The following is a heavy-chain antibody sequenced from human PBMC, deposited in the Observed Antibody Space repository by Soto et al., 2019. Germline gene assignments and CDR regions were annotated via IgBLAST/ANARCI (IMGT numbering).Heavy chain of an antibody. CDR3: ARGKGAKYYGSGSYYKTPIYYYYGMDV. CDR1: GGSFSGYY. V-gene: IGHV4-34*01. CDR2: INHSGST. Sequence: SETLSLTCAVYGGSFSGYYWSWIRQPPGKGLEWIGEINHSGSTNYNPSLKSRVTISVDTSKNQFSLKLSSVTAADTAVYYCARGKGAKYYGSGSYYKTPIYYYYGMDVWCQGTTVT. J-gene: IGHJ6*02. D-gene: IGHD3-10*01.